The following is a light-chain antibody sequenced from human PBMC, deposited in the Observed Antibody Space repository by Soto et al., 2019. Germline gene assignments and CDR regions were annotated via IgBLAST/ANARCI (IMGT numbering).Light chain of an antibody. Sequence: QSALTQPASVSGSPGQSITISCTGSSSDIGDYDYVSWYQQHPGKAPKFLISEVSNRPSGVSNRFSGSKSGNTASLTISGLQAEDEADYYCNSYATGNTRVFGTGTKVTVL. V-gene: IGLV2-14*01. J-gene: IGLJ1*01. CDR3: NSYATGNTRV. CDR2: EVS. CDR1: SSDIGDYDY.